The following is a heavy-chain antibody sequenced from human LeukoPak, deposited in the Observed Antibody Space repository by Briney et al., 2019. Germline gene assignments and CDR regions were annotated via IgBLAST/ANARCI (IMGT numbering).Heavy chain of an antibody. CDR1: GGPISSGDYY. CDR3: ARSSTSWFDP. CDR2: IYYSGST. Sequence: SETLSLTCTVSGGPISSGDYYWSWIRQPPGKGLEWIGYIYYSGSTYYNPSLKSRVTISVDTSKNQFSLKLSSVTAADTAVYYCARSSTSWFDPWGQGTLVTVSS. D-gene: IGHD2-2*01. V-gene: IGHV4-30-4*01. J-gene: IGHJ5*02.